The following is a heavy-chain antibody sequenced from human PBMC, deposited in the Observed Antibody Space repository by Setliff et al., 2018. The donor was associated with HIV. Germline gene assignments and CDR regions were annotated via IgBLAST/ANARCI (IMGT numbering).Heavy chain of an antibody. CDR3: ARVLPYNSALDN. CDR2: IGQDGSEK. D-gene: IGHD6-25*01. CDR1: GFTFSSHW. Sequence: GGSLRLSCAASGFTFSSHWMSWIRQAPGKGPEWVANIGQDGSEKYYVDSVMGRFTLSRDTSKNTMYLQMNSLRHEDTALYYCARVLPYNSALDNWGQGTLVTVSS. J-gene: IGHJ4*02. V-gene: IGHV3-7*01.